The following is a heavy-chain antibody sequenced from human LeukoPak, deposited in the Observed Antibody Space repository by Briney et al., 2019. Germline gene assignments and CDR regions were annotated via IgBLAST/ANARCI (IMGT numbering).Heavy chain of an antibody. CDR2: IGGSDGST. D-gene: IGHD3-22*01. CDR3: AKRDSSGSYPYYFDC. Sequence: AGGSLRLSCAASGFTFSTHAMSWVRLAPGKGLEWVSAIGGSDGSTYYADSVKGRFTISRDNSKDTLYLQMNSLRAEDTAVYYCAKRDSSGSYPYYFDCWGQGTLVTVSS. J-gene: IGHJ4*02. V-gene: IGHV3-23*01. CDR1: GFTFSTHA.